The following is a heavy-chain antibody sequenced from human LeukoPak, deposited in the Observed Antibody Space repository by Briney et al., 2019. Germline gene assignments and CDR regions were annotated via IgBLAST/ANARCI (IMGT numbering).Heavy chain of an antibody. CDR2: INHSGST. CDR1: GGSFSGYY. V-gene: IGHV4-34*01. Sequence: SETLSLTCAVYGGSFSGYYWSWIRQPPGKGLEWIGEINHSGSTNYNPSLKRRVTISVDTSKNQFSLKLSSVTAADTAVYYCARRVGRYFGERAYYYNYMDVWGKGTTVTISS. J-gene: IGHJ6*03. D-gene: IGHD3-10*01. CDR3: ARRVGRYFGERAYYYNYMDV.